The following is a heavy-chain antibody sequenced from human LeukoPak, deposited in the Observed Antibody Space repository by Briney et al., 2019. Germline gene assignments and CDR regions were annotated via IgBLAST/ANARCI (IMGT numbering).Heavy chain of an antibody. Sequence: SETLSLTCTVSGGSVSSGGYYWSWIRQPPGKGLEWIGEINHSGSTNYNPSLKSRVIISVDTSKNQFSLKLTSVTAADTAVYYCARQGCSSTSCYFDYWGQGTLVTVSS. J-gene: IGHJ4*02. CDR1: GGSVSSGGYY. V-gene: IGHV4-61*08. D-gene: IGHD2-2*01. CDR2: INHSGST. CDR3: ARQGCSSTSCYFDY.